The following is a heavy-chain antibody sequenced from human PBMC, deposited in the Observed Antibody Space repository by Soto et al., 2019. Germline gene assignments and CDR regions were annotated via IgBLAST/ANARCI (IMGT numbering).Heavy chain of an antibody. Sequence: SETLSLTCTVSGGSISSSSYYWGWIRQPPGKGLEWIGSIYYSGSTYYNPSLKSRVTISVDTSKNQFSLKLSSVTAADTAVYYCARQKVGATLYYYYGMDVWGQGTTVTVYS. J-gene: IGHJ6*02. D-gene: IGHD1-26*01. V-gene: IGHV4-39*01. CDR2: IYYSGST. CDR3: ARQKVGATLYYYYGMDV. CDR1: GGSISSSSYY.